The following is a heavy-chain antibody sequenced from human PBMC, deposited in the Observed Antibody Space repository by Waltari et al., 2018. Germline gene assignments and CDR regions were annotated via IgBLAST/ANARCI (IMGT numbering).Heavy chain of an antibody. CDR1: GFTFSSYA. CDR3: AREIAYFDY. J-gene: IGHJ4*02. Sequence: QVQLVESGGGVVQPGRSLRLSCAASGFTFSSYAMHWVRQAPGKGLEWVAVISYDGSNKYYADSVKDRFTISRDNSKNTLYLQMNSLRADDTAVYYCAREIAYFDYWGQGTLVTVSS. CDR2: ISYDGSNK. V-gene: IGHV3-30-3*01.